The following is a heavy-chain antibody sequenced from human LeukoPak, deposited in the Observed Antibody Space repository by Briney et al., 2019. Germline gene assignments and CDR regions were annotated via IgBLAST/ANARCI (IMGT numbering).Heavy chain of an antibody. CDR1: GFTFRSYA. V-gene: IGHV3-23*01. CDR2: ISGSGGST. J-gene: IGHJ5*02. Sequence: GGSLRLSCAASGFTFRSYAMSWVRQAPGKGLEWVSAISGSGGSTYYADSVKGRFTISRDNSKNMLYLQMSSLRVEDTAVYYCAKDVDCSGGSRYRGNWFDPWGQGTLVTVSS. CDR3: AKDVDCSGGSRYRGNWFDP. D-gene: IGHD2-15*01.